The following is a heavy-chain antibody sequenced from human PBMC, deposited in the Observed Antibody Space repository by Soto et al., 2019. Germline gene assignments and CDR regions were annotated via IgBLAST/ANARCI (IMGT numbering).Heavy chain of an antibody. CDR2: MNPNSGNT. V-gene: IGHV1-8*01. D-gene: IGHD3-10*01. J-gene: IGHJ3*02. CDR3: ASRNGPGEADAFDI. Sequence: GASVKVSCKASGYTFTSYDINWVRQATGQGLEWMGWMNPNSGNTGYAQKFQGRFTISRDDSKSIAYLQMNSLKTEDTAVYYCASRNGPGEADAFDIWGQGTMVTVSS. CDR1: GYTFTSYD.